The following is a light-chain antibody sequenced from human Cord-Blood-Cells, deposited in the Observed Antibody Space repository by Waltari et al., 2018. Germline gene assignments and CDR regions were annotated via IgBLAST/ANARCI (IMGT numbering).Light chain of an antibody. Sequence: QSALTQPRSLSGSPGQSVTIPCTGTSSDFCCSNYVSWYQQHPGKAPKLMIYDVSKRPSGVPDRFSGSKSGNTASLTISGLQAEDEADYYCCSYAGSYTWVFGGGTKLTVL. CDR3: CSYAGSYTWV. J-gene: IGLJ2*01. CDR2: DVS. V-gene: IGLV2-11*01. CDR1: SSDFCCSNY.